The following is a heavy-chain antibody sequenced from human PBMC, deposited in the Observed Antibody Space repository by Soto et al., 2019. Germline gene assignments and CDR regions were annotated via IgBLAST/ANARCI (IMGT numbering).Heavy chain of an antibody. CDR2: ISSSNSYI. Sequence: GGSLRLSWAASGFTCSSYSMNCVRQAPGKGLEWVSSISSSNSYIYYADSVKGRFTISRDNAKNSLYLQMNSLRAEDTAVYYCARHRYDFWTGYHIDYWGQGTLVTVSS. D-gene: IGHD3-3*01. CDR3: ARHRYDFWTGYHIDY. V-gene: IGHV3-21*01. J-gene: IGHJ4*02. CDR1: GFTCSSYS.